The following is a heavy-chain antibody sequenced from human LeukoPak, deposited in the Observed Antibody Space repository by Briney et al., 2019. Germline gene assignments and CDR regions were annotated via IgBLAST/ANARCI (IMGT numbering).Heavy chain of an antibody. D-gene: IGHD6-13*01. Sequence: PSETLSLTCTVSGGSISSYYWSWIRQPAGKGLEWIGRIYTSGSTNYNPSLKSRVTMSVDTSKNQFSLKLSSVTAADTAVYYCARERDLGIAAAGTYFDWGQGTLVTASS. CDR1: GGSISSYY. J-gene: IGHJ4*02. CDR3: ARERDLGIAAAGTYFD. V-gene: IGHV4-4*07. CDR2: IYTSGST.